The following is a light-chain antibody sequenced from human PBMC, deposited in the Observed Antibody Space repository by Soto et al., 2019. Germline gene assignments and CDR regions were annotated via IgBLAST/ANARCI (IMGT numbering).Light chain of an antibody. CDR2: DVS. Sequence: QSVLAQPASVSGSRGQSITISCTGTSSDVGRYNYVSWFQQHPGKVPKLIIYDVSNWPSGVSDRFSGSKSGNTASLTISGLQPEDEADYYCSSFTSGSTFVFGTGTKVTVL. V-gene: IGLV2-14*03. CDR1: SSDVGRYNY. CDR3: SSFTSGSTFV. J-gene: IGLJ1*01.